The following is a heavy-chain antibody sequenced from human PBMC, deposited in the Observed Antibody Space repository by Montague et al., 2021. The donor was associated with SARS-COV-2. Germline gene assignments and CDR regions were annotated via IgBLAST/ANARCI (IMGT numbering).Heavy chain of an antibody. Sequence: SETLSLTCTVSNGSINSYYWSWVRQPPGKRLEWIGYIYYRGSTNYNPSLESRVTMSIDTSKNQFSLKLRSVTAADTAVCFCARGGLHNGFDPWGQGTLVIVSS. CDR3: ARGGLHNGFDP. V-gene: IGHV4-59*01. CDR1: NGSINSYY. CDR2: IYYRGST. J-gene: IGHJ5*02.